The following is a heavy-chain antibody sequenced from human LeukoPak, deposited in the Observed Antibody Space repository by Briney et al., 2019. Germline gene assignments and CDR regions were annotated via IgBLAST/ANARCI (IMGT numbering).Heavy chain of an antibody. Sequence: PSETLSLTCTVSGGSINSYYWSWIRQPPGKGLECIGYIHYTGSTNYNPSLKSRVTISVDTSKNQFSLKLSSVTAADTAIYYRARGGYYGSGNDFRFDPWGQGTLVTVSS. CDR3: ARGGYYGSGNDFRFDP. D-gene: IGHD3-10*01. J-gene: IGHJ5*02. CDR1: GGSINSYY. CDR2: IHYTGST. V-gene: IGHV4-59*01.